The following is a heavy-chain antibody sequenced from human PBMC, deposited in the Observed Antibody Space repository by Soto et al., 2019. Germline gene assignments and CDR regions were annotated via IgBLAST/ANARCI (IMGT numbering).Heavy chain of an antibody. CDR1: GLTFSTYA. CDR2: ISGGGDAT. D-gene: IGHD3-10*01. V-gene: IGHV3-23*01. J-gene: IGHJ4*02. Sequence: EVQLLESGGDLVQPGGSLRLSCAASGLTFSTYAMTWVRQAPGKGLKWVSVISGGGDATYYADSVKGRFTISRDNSKNTVYLQMNSLGPEDMAIYYCANQAEGFLTGPLDFWGQGTLVTVS. CDR3: ANQAEGFLTGPLDF.